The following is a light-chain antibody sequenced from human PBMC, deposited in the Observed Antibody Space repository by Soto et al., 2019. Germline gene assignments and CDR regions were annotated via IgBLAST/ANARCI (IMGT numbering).Light chain of an antibody. CDR3: HQYAYSPRT. CDR1: QSVSSY. J-gene: IGKJ1*01. CDR2: GVF. V-gene: IGKV3-20*01. Sequence: EIVCIQSPATPSFSPGERAPPSCRASQSVSSYLAWYQQKPGQAPRLLIYGVFSRATGIPDRFSGSGSGTDFTLTISRLEPEDSAVYFCHQYAYSPRTFGQGTKVDIK.